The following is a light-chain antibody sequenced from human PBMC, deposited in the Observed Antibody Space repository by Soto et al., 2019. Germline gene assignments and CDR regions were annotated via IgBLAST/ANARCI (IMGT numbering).Light chain of an antibody. CDR1: QSVFSS. CDR3: QHRSNWLA. Sequence: QSPATLSVSPGERATLSCRASQSVFSSLAWYQQRPGQAPRLLIYGASNRATGIPDRFSGSGSGTDFTLTITSLEPEDFAVYYCQHRSNWLAFGGGTKV. V-gene: IGKV3-11*01. J-gene: IGKJ4*01. CDR2: GAS.